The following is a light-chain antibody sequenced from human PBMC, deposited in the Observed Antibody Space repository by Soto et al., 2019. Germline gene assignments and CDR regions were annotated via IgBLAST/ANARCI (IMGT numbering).Light chain of an antibody. J-gene: IGKJ1*01. CDR2: GAS. Sequence: EIVLTQCPASLSLSPGERATLSCRASQSVSSYLAWYQQKPGQAPRLLVYGASSRASGVPDRFSGSGSGTDFTLTISRLEPEDFAVYYCQQYGSSPRTFGQGTKVDIK. CDR3: QQYGSSPRT. V-gene: IGKV3-20*01. CDR1: QSVSSY.